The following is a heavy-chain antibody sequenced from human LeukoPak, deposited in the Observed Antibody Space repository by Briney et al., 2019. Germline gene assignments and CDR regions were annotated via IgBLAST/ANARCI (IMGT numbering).Heavy chain of an antibody. J-gene: IGHJ4*02. CDR2: INAYNGNT. Sequence: ASVKVSCKASGYTFTSYGISWVRQAPGQGLEWMGWINAYNGNTIYAQKLQGRVTMTTDTSASTAYMELRSMRSDDTAVYYCARASDLDSFDYWGQGTLVTVSS. CDR1: GYTFTSYG. CDR3: ARASDLDSFDY. V-gene: IGHV1-18*01.